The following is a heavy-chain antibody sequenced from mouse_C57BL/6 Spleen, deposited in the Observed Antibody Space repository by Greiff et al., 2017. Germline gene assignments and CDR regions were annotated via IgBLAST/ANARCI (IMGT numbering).Heavy chain of an antibody. V-gene: IGHV1-80*01. CDR2: IYPGDGDT. Sequence: LQQSGAELVKPGASVKISCKASGYAFSSYWMNWVKQRPGKGLEWIGQIYPGDGDTNYNGKFKGKATLTADKSSSTAYMQLSSLTSEDSAVYFCARMDYGSSYHYFDYWGQGTTLTVSS. D-gene: IGHD1-1*01. CDR1: GYAFSSYW. J-gene: IGHJ2*01. CDR3: ARMDYGSSYHYFDY.